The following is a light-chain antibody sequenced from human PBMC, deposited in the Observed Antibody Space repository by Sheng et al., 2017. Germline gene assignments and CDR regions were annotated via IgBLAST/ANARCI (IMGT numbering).Light chain of an antibody. Sequence: EIVMTQSPDTLSVSPGERATLSCRASQNIRDYLAWYQQKPGQAPRLLIYEASTRAAGIPARFSGSGSGTDFTLTISNLDPDDFAVYYCQQRDDWPPYTFGQGTRLE. CDR1: QNIRDY. J-gene: IGKJ2*01. V-gene: IGKV3-11*01. CDR3: QQRDDWPPYT. CDR2: EAS.